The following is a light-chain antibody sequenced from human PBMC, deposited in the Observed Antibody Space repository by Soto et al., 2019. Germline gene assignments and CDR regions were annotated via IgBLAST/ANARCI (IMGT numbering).Light chain of an antibody. V-gene: IGKV3-15*01. Sequence: EIAMTQSPATLSVSPGERATLSCRASQSISTELAWYQQIPGQPPRLLIYSASTRATGVPARFTGCGSGSGSTLTISGLQSEDFAIYYCQQGHNWPLSFGQGTRLEI. CDR1: QSISTE. CDR2: SAS. J-gene: IGKJ2*01. CDR3: QQGHNWPLS.